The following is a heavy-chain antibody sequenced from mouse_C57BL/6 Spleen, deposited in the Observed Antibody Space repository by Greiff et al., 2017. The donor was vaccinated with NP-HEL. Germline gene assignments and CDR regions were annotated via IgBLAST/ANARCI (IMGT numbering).Heavy chain of an antibody. CDR2: ISSGSSTI. CDR3: ARKTGPWYFDY. Sequence: DVMLVESGGGLVKPGGSLKLSCAASGFTFSDYGMHWVRQAPEKGLEWVAYISSGSSTIYYADTVKGRFTISRDNAKNTLFLQMTSLRSEDTAMYYCARKTGPWYFDYWGQGTTLTVSS. V-gene: IGHV5-17*01. D-gene: IGHD4-1*01. CDR1: GFTFSDYG. J-gene: IGHJ2*01.